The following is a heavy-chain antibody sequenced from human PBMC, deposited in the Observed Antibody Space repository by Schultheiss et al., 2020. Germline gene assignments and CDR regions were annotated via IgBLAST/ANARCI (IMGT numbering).Heavy chain of an antibody. CDR1: GFTFSSYG. D-gene: IGHD6-19*01. CDR2: IWYDGSNE. Sequence: GESLKISCAASGFTFSSYGMHWVRQAPGKGLEWVAVIWYDGSNEYYADSVKGRFTISRDNSKNTLYLQTNSLRGDDTAVYYCARGVKPPGSSVCFGGMDVWGQGTTVTVSS. V-gene: IGHV3-33*01. J-gene: IGHJ6*02. CDR3: ARGVKPPGSSVCFGGMDV.